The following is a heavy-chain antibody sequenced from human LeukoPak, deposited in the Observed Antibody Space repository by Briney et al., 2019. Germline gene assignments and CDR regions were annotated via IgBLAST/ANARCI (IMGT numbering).Heavy chain of an antibody. D-gene: IGHD6-19*01. V-gene: IGHV3-21*01. CDR2: IGSSSSYI. CDR1: GFTFSSYS. J-gene: IGHJ4*02. Sequence: GGSLRLSCAASGFTFSSYSMNWVRQAPGKGLEWVSSIGSSSSYIYYADSVKGRVTISRDNAKNPLYLQMNSLRAEDTAVYYCARDLGLSGWAYFDYWGQGTLVTVSS. CDR3: ARDLGLSGWAYFDY.